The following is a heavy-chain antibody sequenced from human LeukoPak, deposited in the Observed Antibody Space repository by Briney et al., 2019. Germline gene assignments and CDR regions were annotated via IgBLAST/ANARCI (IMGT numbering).Heavy chain of an antibody. CDR2: ISYSGGP. D-gene: IGHD3-22*01. J-gene: IGHJ4*02. V-gene: IGHV4-59*01. CDR3: AREYYGSSGYYNDY. CDR1: GGSISSYY. Sequence: SETLSLTCTVSGGSISSYYWSWIRQPPGKGLEWIGYISYSGGPNYNPSHKSRVTISVDTSKNQFSLKLTSVTAADTAVYYCAREYYGSSGYYNDYWGQGALVTVSS.